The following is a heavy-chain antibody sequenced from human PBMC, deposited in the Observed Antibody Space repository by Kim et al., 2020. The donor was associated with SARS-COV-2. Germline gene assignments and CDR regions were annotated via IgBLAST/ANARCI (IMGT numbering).Heavy chain of an antibody. CDR3: ARDATGYSSGWKTLFDY. J-gene: IGHJ4*02. CDR1: GFTFSSYG. V-gene: IGHV3-33*01. CDR2: IWYDGSNK. Sequence: GGSLRLSCAASGFTFSSYGMHWVRQAPGKGLEWVAVIWYDGSNKYYADSVKGRFTISRDNSKNTLYLQMNSLRAEDTAVYYCARDATGYSSGWKTLFDYWGQGTLVTVSS. D-gene: IGHD6-19*01.